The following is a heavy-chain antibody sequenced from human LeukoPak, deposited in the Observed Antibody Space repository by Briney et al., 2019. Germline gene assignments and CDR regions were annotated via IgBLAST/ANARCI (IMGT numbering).Heavy chain of an antibody. CDR1: GFTFSSYA. Sequence: GGSLRLSCAASGFTFSSYAMSWVRQAPGKGLEWVSAISGSGGSTYYADSVKGRFTISRDNSKNTLYLQINSLRAEDTAVYYCAKGKAYCGGDCYSGWGGFDYWGQGTLVTVSS. V-gene: IGHV3-23*01. J-gene: IGHJ4*02. CDR3: AKGKAYCGGDCYSGWGGFDY. CDR2: ISGSGGST. D-gene: IGHD2-21*01.